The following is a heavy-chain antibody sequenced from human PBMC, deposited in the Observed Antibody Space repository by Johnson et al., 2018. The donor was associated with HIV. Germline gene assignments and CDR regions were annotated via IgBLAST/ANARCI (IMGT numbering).Heavy chain of an antibody. V-gene: IGHV3-66*02. D-gene: IGHD3-22*01. CDR2: IYSGGST. CDR3: VRDGNYYDRSGYRVDAFDV. Sequence: EVLLFESGGGLVQPGGSLRLSCAASGFTVSSNYMSWVRQAPGKGLEWVSVIYSGGSTDYADAVKGRFTISRDNSKNTLYLQMKSLRAEDTAVYYCVRDGNYYDRSGYRVDAFDVWGQGTMVTVSS. J-gene: IGHJ3*01. CDR1: GFTVSSNY.